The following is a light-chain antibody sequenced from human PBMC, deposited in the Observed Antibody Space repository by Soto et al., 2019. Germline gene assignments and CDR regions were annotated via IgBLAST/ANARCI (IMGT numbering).Light chain of an antibody. CDR1: QSISSW. CDR3: QKYNSYS. V-gene: IGKV1-5*01. CDR2: DAS. J-gene: IGKJ1*01. Sequence: DIQITQSPATLSPYLRDIVTITCRASQSISSWLAWYQQKPGKAPNLLIYDASTLQGGVPSRFSGSGSGTEFTLTISSLKPDDFATYYCQKYNSYSFGQGTKVDIK.